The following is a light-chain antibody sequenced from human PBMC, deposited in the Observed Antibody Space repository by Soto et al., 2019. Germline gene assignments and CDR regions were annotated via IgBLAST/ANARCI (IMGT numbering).Light chain of an antibody. CDR2: DAS. CDR1: QDIDKN. V-gene: IGKV1-33*01. J-gene: IGKJ5*01. Sequence: GDRVTITCQASQDIDKNLNWYQQKPGKAPKLLIYDASSLQTGVPSRFSGSGSATDFTSTISSLQPEAIETYFCQQYDNLLPITFGQGTRLEIK. CDR3: QQYDNLLPIT.